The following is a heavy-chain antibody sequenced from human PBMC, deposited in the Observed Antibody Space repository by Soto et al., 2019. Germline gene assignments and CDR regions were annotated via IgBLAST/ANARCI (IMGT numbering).Heavy chain of an antibody. CDR3: AREGFYAGLGRYSYGYSPPRYYGMDV. CDR1: GYSFTTYG. J-gene: IGHJ6*02. CDR2: ISSYNDYT. D-gene: IGHD5-18*01. Sequence: QVQLVQSGPEVKKPGASVKVSCKASGYSFTTYGLSWVRQAPGHGLEWMGWISSYNDYTDYAQKSQGRITMHADPSTRRVNMEVSSLRSDDTAVYYCAREGFYAGLGRYSYGYSPPRYYGMDVWGQGTTVTVSS. V-gene: IGHV1-18*01.